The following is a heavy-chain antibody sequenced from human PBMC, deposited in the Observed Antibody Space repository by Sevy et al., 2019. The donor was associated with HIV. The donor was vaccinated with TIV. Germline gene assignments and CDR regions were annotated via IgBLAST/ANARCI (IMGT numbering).Heavy chain of an antibody. J-gene: IGHJ5*02. Sequence: SETLSLTCAVSHYSIRSAYQWGWIRQSPGKGLEWIGSIYPRGSAFYNPSLKSRLSISVDTSKNQFSLKLSSVTAADTAVYYCARVRNQLLVLQGGAFDPWGQGTLVTVSS. V-gene: IGHV4-38-2*01. CDR3: ARVRNQLLVLQGGAFDP. D-gene: IGHD2-2*01. CDR1: HYSIRSAYQ. CDR2: IYPRGSA.